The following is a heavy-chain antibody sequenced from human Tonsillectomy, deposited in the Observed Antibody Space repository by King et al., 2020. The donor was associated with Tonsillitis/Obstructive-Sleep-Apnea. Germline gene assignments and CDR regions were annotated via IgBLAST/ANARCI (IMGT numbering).Heavy chain of an antibody. CDR3: TRDYWSFDY. J-gene: IGHJ4*02. Sequence: VQLVESGGGVVQPGRSLRLSCAASGFTFSSYAIHWVRQGPGKGLEWVAVISYDGSNKYYADSVKGRFTISRDNSKNTLYLQMNSLRAEDTAVYYCTRDYWSFDYWGQGTLVTVSS. CDR1: GFTFSSYA. V-gene: IGHV3-30*04. CDR2: ISYDGSNK. D-gene: IGHD2-15*01.